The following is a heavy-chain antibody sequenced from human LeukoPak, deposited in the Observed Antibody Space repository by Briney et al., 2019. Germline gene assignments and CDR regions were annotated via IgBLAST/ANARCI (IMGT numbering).Heavy chain of an antibody. CDR2: IKPDGSEK. CDR1: GFTFSTSW. D-gene: IGHD6-19*01. CDR3: ARDRGYSSFDY. V-gene: IGHV3-7*01. J-gene: IGHJ4*02. Sequence: GGSLRLSCAASGFTFSTSWMNWVRQAPGKGLEWVASIKPDGSEKYSVDSVKGRFTISRDNAKNSLYLQMNSLRAEDTAVYYCARDRGYSSFDYWGQGTLVTVSS.